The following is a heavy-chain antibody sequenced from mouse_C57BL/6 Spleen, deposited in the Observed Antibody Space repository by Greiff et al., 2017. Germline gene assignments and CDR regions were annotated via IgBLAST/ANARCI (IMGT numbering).Heavy chain of an antibody. V-gene: IGHV1-80*01. CDR2: IYPGDGDT. D-gene: IGHD1-1*01. CDR1: GYAFSSYW. CDR3: ARRTVVEGYFDV. Sequence: QVQLQQSGAELVKPGASVKISCKASGYAFSSYWMNWVKQRPGKGLEWIGQIYPGDGDTNYNGKFKGKATLTADKSSSTAYMQLSSLTSEDSAVYFCARRTVVEGYFDVWGTGTTVTVSS. J-gene: IGHJ1*03.